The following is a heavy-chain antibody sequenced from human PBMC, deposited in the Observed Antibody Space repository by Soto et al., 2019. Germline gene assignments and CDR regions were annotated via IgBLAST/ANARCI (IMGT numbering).Heavy chain of an antibody. J-gene: IGHJ4*02. CDR1: GFTFSTFS. Sequence: EVQLVESGGGSVQPGGSLRLSCAASGFTFSTFSMNWVRQAPGRGLEWISYISGGGRPISYADSVKGRFTISRDNAKNYLYTQMDSPTREDTAVYYCDTALGWTFDSWGQRPLVTVSS. CDR3: DTALGWTFDS. CDR2: ISGGGRPI. D-gene: IGHD5-18*01. V-gene: IGHV3-48*01.